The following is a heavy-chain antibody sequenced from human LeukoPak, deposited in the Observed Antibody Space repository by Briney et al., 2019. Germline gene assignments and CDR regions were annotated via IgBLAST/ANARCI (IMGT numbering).Heavy chain of an antibody. CDR1: GYTLTELS. J-gene: IGHJ4*02. CDR3: ATGRWIQLWLNY. V-gene: IGHV1-24*01. CDR2: FDPEDGET. D-gene: IGHD5-18*01. Sequence: ASVTVSCKVSGYTLTELSMHWVRQAPGKGLEWMGGFDPEDGETIYAQKFQGRVTMTEDTSTDTAYMELSSLRSEDTAVYYCATGRWIQLWLNYWGQGTLVTVSS.